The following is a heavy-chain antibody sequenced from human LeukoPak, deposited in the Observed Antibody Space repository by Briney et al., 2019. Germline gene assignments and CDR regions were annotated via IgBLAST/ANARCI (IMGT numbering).Heavy chain of an antibody. J-gene: IGHJ4*02. Sequence: ASVTVSFRASGYIFIDYYIYWVRQAPGQGLECMGWINPDSGDTKYAQKFQGRVTMTRDTSINTVYMELSRLTSDDTAVYYCARYGPRIAVDFDYWGQGTLVTVSA. CDR2: INPDSGDT. D-gene: IGHD6-19*01. V-gene: IGHV1-2*02. CDR3: ARYGPRIAVDFDY. CDR1: GYIFIDYY.